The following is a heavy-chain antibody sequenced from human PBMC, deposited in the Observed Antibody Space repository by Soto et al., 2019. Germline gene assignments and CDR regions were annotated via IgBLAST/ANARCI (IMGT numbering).Heavy chain of an antibody. Sequence: VRPLRVSCAAAGFSFSTYTMNFVRKTPGKGLEWVAGIFPGGSTYYANSVKGRFTISRDHSQSSVFLQMSSLRDEDTAVYYCAKDRQPDGIWTFDLWGQGTLVTVSS. V-gene: IGHV3-23*03. CDR2: IFPGGST. CDR1: GFSFSTYT. J-gene: IGHJ4*02. D-gene: IGHD3-9*01. CDR3: AKDRQPDGIWTFDL.